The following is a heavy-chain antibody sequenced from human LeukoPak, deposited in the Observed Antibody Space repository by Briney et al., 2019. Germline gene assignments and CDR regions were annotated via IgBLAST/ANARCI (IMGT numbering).Heavy chain of an antibody. Sequence: ASVKVSCKASGFSFTTYYIHWVRQAPGQGLEWIGIIHPSAGSTNYAQNFQGRVTMTRDTSTSTVYMELSSLRSEDTAVYYCASSYYYGSYTSLAYWGQGTLVTVSS. CDR1: GFSFTTYY. CDR2: IHPSAGST. D-gene: IGHD3-10*01. CDR3: ASSYYYGSYTSLAY. J-gene: IGHJ4*02. V-gene: IGHV1-46*01.